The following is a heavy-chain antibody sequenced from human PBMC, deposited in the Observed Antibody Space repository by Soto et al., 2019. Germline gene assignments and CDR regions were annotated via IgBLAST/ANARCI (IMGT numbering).Heavy chain of an antibody. CDR1: GFTFSSYG. D-gene: IGHD3-16*02. V-gene: IGHV3-30*18. CDR3: AKAMITFGGVIVP. J-gene: IGHJ4*02. Sequence: QVQLVESGGGVVQPGRSLRLSCAASGFTFSSYGMHWVRQAPGKGLEWVAVISDDGSNKYYADSVKGRFTISRDNSKNTLYLQMNSLRAEDTAVYYCAKAMITFGGVIVPWGQGTLVTVSS. CDR2: ISDDGSNK.